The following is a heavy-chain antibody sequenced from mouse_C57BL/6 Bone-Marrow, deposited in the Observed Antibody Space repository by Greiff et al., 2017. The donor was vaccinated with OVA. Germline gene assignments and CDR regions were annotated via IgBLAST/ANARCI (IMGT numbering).Heavy chain of an antibody. CDR3: ARDEEGPLYGYYYAMDY. D-gene: IGHD2-2*01. Sequence: QVQLQQSGAELVKPGASVKLSCKASGYTFTEYTIHWVKQRSGQGLEWIGWFYPGSGSIKYNEKFKDKATLTADKSSSTVYMELSRLTAEDSAVYFCARDEEGPLYGYYYAMDYWGQGTSVTVSS. CDR2: FYPGSGSI. V-gene: IGHV1-62-2*01. J-gene: IGHJ4*01. CDR1: GYTFTEYT.